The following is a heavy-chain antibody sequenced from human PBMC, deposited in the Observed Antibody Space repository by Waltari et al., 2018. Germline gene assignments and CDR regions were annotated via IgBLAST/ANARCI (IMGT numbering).Heavy chain of an antibody. CDR1: GFTFSSHW. Sequence: EVQLVESGGGLVQPGGSLRLSCAASGFTFSSHWMTWVRQAPGKGLEWVANIKQDGSEKYYVDSVKGRFTISRDNAKNSLYLQMNSLRAEDTAVYYCARIRNYVCDYWGQGTLVTVSS. D-gene: IGHD1-7*01. V-gene: IGHV3-7*01. CDR2: IKQDGSEK. J-gene: IGHJ4*02. CDR3: ARIRNYVCDY.